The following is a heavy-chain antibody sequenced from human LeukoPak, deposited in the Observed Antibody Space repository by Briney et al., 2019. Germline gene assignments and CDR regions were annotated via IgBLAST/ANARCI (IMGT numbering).Heavy chain of an antibody. D-gene: IGHD2-21*01. CDR2: IKQDGSGK. V-gene: IGHV3-7*01. CDR3: ARYCGGDCYGMDV. Sequence: GGSLRLSCAASGFTVSLYCMTWVRQAPGKGLEWVANIKQDGSGKHYADSVKGRYTISRDNAKNSLYLQMHSLRAEEMAVYYCARYCGGDCYGMDVWGQGTTVTVSS. J-gene: IGHJ6*02. CDR1: GFTVSLYC.